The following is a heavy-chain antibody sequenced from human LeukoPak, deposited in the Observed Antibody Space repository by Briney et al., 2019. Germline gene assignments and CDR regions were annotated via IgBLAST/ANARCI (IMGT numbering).Heavy chain of an antibody. D-gene: IGHD3-22*01. V-gene: IGHV4-61*02. CDR3: ARGRGWYYDSSGPFDY. Sequence: SQTLSLTCTVSGGSISSGSYYWSWIRQPAGKGLEWIGRIYTSGSTNYNPSLKSRVTISVDTSKNQFSLKLSSVTAADTAVYYCARGRGWYYDSSGPFDYWGQGTLATVSS. CDR2: IYTSGST. CDR1: GGSISSGSYY. J-gene: IGHJ4*02.